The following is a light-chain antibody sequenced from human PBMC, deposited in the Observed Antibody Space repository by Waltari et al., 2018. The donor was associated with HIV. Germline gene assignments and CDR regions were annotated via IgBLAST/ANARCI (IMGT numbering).Light chain of an antibody. V-gene: IGLV2-23*02. J-gene: IGLJ1*01. CDR3: CSCPRSGIRYV. CDR2: EVT. CDR1: SSNVGSDDL. Sequence: QSALTQPASVSGSPGQSITISCTGTSSNVGSDDLVSWYQQHPGEAPKLFIYEVTKRPSGVSNRFSGSKSGNTPSLTSSGLQAEDEADYYCCSCPRSGIRYVFGTGTKVTVL.